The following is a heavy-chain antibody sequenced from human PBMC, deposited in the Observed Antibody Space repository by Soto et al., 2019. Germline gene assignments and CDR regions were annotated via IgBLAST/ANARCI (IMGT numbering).Heavy chain of an antibody. D-gene: IGHD2-2*03. Sequence: VGSLRLSCAASGFTFSSYAMSWVRQAPGKGLEWVSAISGSGGSTYYADSVKGRFTISRDNSKNTLYLQMNSLRAEDTAVYYCAKDMGGYCSSPSCFDFDYWGQGTLVTVSS. CDR3: AKDMGGYCSSPSCFDFDY. V-gene: IGHV3-23*01. J-gene: IGHJ4*02. CDR1: GFTFSSYA. CDR2: ISGSGGST.